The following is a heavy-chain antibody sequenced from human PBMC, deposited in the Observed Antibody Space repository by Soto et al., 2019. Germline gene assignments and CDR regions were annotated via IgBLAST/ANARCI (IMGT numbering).Heavy chain of an antibody. CDR2: ISGSGGST. Sequence: AGGSLRLSCAASGFTFSSYAMSWVRQAPGKGLEWVSAISGSGGSTYYADSVKGRFTISRDNSKNTLYLQMNSLRAEDTAVYYCAKVPVNNYYYYGMDVWGQGTTVTVSS. CDR1: GFTFSSYA. CDR3: AKVPVNNYYYYGMDV. V-gene: IGHV3-23*01. D-gene: IGHD4-17*01. J-gene: IGHJ6*02.